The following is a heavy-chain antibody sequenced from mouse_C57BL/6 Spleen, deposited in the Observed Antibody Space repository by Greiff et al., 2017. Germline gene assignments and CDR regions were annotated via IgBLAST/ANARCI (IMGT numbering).Heavy chain of an antibody. D-gene: IGHD3-2*02. CDR3: ARAQATSGDY. CDR2: IYPGDGDT. J-gene: IGHJ2*01. Sequence: QVQLKESGAELVKPGASVKISCKASGYAFSSYWMNWVKQRPGKGLEWIGQIYPGDGDTNYNGKFKGKATLTADKSSSTAYMQLSSLTSEDSAVYFCARAQATSGDYWGQGTTLTVSS. V-gene: IGHV1-80*01. CDR1: GYAFSSYW.